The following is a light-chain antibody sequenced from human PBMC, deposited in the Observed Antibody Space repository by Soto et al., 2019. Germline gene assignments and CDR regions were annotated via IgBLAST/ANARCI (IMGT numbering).Light chain of an antibody. CDR2: GNI. CDR3: QSSYSGLRGSWV. Sequence: QSVLTQPPSVSGAPGQRVTISCTGSSSNIGAGYDVHWYQQFPGTAPKLVISGNINRPSGVPDRFSGSKSGSAASLAITGLQAEDEADSYCQSSYSGLRGSWVFGGGTKVTVL. CDR1: SSNIGAGYD. V-gene: IGLV1-40*01. J-gene: IGLJ3*02.